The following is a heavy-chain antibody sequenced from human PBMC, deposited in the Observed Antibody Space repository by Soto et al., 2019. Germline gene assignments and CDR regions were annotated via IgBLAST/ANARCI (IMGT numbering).Heavy chain of an antibody. D-gene: IGHD3-16*01. V-gene: IGHV4-59*01. J-gene: IGHJ6*02. Sequence: SETLSLTCSVSGGSISSYYWSWIRQPPGKGLEWIGNIYYSGSTNYNPTLKSRVTISVDTSKNQFSLKLSSVTAADSSVYYCARVGAGGYYYGLDVWGQGTTVTVSS. CDR1: GGSISSYY. CDR2: IYYSGST. CDR3: ARVGAGGYYYGLDV.